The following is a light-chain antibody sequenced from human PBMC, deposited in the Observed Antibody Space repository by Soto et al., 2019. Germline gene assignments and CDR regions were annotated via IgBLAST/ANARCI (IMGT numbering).Light chain of an antibody. Sequence: DVVMTQSPLSLPVTLGQPASISCRSSQSLVYSNGNTYLSWFQQMPGQSPRRLIYKVSNRDSEVPDRFSGSGSGTDFTLKISRVEAEDVGVYYCMQGTHWPPYTFGQGTKLEIK. CDR2: KVS. J-gene: IGKJ2*01. V-gene: IGKV2-30*01. CDR3: MQGTHWPPYT. CDR1: QSLVYSNGNTY.